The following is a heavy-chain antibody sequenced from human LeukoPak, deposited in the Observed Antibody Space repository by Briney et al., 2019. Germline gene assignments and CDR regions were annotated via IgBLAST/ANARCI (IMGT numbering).Heavy chain of an antibody. V-gene: IGHV3-74*01. CDR2: INGDGNTI. J-gene: IGHJ4*02. CDR3: ARGGDPDY. CDR1: GFTFSSYW. D-gene: IGHD2-21*02. Sequence: GGSLRLSCAASGFTFSSYWMHWVRQAPGKGLVWVSRINGDGNTINYADSVRGRFTISRDNAKNTPYLQMNSLRAEDTAVYYCARGGDPDYWGQGTLVTVSS.